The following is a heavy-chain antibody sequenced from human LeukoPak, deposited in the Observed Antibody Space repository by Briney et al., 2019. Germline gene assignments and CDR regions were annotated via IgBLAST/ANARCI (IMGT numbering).Heavy chain of an antibody. D-gene: IGHD5-18*01. Sequence: ASVKVSCKASGYTFTSYGISWVRQAPGQGLEWMGWISAYNGNTNYAQKLQGRVTMTTDTSTSTAYMELRSLRSDDTAVYYCARRIQLWLPGAYCFDYWGQGTLVTVSS. CDR2: ISAYNGNT. V-gene: IGHV1-18*01. CDR1: GYTFTSYG. J-gene: IGHJ4*02. CDR3: ARRIQLWLPGAYCFDY.